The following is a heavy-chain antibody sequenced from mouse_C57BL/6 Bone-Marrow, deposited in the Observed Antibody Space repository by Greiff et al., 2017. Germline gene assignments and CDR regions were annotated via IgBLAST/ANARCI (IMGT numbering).Heavy chain of an antibody. CDR3: ARHGGLPAWFAY. CDR1: GFTFSDYY. D-gene: IGHD2-2*01. J-gene: IGHJ3*01. V-gene: IGHV5-12*01. CDR2: ISNGGGST. Sequence: EVHLVESGGGLVQPGGSLKLSCAASGFTFSDYYMYWVRQTPEKRLEWVAYISNGGGSTYYPDTVKGRFTISRDNAKNTLYLQMSRLKSEDTAMYYCARHGGLPAWFAYWGQGTLVTVSA.